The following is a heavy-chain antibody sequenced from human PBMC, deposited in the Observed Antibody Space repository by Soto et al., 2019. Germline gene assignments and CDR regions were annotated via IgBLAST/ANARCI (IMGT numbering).Heavy chain of an antibody. Sequence: QVQLVQSGAEVKKPGASVNVSCEASGYTFTGSSIHWVRQAPGQGLEWMGYINPNSGETIFAQKFQGRVTMTRDTSISTAYMELSRVASDDTAVYYCTRDLTGDPNYWGQGTLVPVSS. D-gene: IGHD7-27*01. CDR3: TRDLTGDPNY. V-gene: IGHV1-2*02. CDR2: INPNSGET. J-gene: IGHJ4*02. CDR1: GYTFTGSS.